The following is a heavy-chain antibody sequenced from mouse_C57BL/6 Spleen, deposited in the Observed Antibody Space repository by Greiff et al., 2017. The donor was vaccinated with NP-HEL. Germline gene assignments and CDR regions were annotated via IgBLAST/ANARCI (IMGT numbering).Heavy chain of an antibody. CDR2: IDPSDSYT. D-gene: IGHD1-1*01. V-gene: IGHV1-69*01. J-gene: IGHJ1*03. CDR1: GYTFTSYW. Sequence: VQLQQPGAELVMPGASVKLSCKASGYTFTSYWMHWVKQRPGQGLEWIGEIDPSDSYTNYNQKFKGKSTLTVDKSPSTAYMQLSSLTSEDSAVYYCARAGYYGSSYDSYFDVWGTGTTVTVSS. CDR3: ARAGYYGSSYDSYFDV.